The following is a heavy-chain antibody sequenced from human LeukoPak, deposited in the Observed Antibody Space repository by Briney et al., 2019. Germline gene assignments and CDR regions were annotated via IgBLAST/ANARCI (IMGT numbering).Heavy chain of an antibody. Sequence: APVKVSCKASGYTFTSYDINWARQATGQGLEWMGWMNPNSANTGYAQKFQGRVTMTRNTSISTAYMELSSLRSEDTAVYYCARGQMPYYYDRSGYYYESDYWGQGTLVTVSS. V-gene: IGHV1-8*01. CDR3: ARGQMPYYYDRSGYYYESDY. CDR1: GYTFTSYD. D-gene: IGHD3-22*01. J-gene: IGHJ4*02. CDR2: MNPNSANT.